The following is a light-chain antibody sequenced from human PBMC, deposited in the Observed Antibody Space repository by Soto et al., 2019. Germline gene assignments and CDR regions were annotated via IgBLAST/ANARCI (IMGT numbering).Light chain of an antibody. J-gene: IGKJ4*01. Sequence: EIVLTQSPATLSLSPGERATISCRASQSVSSYLAWYQQKPGQAPRLLIYDASNRATGIPARFSGSGSGTDFPLTISSLAPEDVAVYYYQQRSNVVTFGGGTKVEIK. CDR2: DAS. V-gene: IGKV3-11*01. CDR3: QQRSNVVT. CDR1: QSVSSY.